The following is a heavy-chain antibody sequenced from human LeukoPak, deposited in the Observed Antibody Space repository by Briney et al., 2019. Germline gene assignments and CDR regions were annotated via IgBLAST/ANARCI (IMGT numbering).Heavy chain of an antibody. Sequence: PSETLSLTCAVSGGSFSGYYWNWIRQPPGKGLEWIGEINHSGSTNYNPSLKSQVTISVDTSKNQFSLKLSSVTAADTAVYYCARGHTYYYDSSGPDYWGQGTLVTVSS. V-gene: IGHV4-34*01. J-gene: IGHJ4*02. CDR2: INHSGST. CDR1: GGSFSGYY. D-gene: IGHD3-22*01. CDR3: ARGHTYYYDSSGPDY.